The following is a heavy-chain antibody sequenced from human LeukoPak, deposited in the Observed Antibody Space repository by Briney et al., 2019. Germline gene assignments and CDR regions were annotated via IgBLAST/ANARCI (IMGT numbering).Heavy chain of an antibody. CDR2: IRYDGSNK. CDR3: AKDRRVCTPFERTTFDY. D-gene: IGHD2-8*01. V-gene: IGHV3-30*02. CDR1: GFTLSSYG. J-gene: IGHJ4*02. Sequence: GGSLRLSCAASGFTLSSYGMHWVRQAPGKGLEWVAFIRYDGSNKYYADSVKGRFTISRDNSKNTLYLQMNSLRAEDTAVYYCAKDRRVCTPFERTTFDYWGQGPLVTVSS.